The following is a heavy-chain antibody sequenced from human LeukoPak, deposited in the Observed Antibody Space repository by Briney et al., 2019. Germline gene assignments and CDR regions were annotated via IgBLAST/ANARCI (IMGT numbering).Heavy chain of an antibody. V-gene: IGHV4-39*07. CDR2: FSSGGSA. D-gene: IGHD1-7*01. J-gene: IGHJ4*02. CDR3: ARKQTGTMYDV. CDR1: GGSISSSTYY. Sequence: SETLSLTCIVPGGSISSSTYYWAWIRQSPGKGLEWIGTFSSGGSAYYNPSLTSRVSISKDTSDNQFSLRLYSVTAADTAVYYCARKQTGTMYDVWGQGTQVTVSS.